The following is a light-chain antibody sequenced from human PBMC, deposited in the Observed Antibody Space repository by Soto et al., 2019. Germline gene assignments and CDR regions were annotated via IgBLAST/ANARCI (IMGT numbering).Light chain of an antibody. V-gene: IGKV3-20*01. CDR1: QSVSSNY. CDR2: GAS. J-gene: IGKJ1*01. Sequence: EIVLTQSPGTLSLSPGERATLSCRASQSVSSNYLAWYQQKPGQAPRLLIYGASSRATGIPDRCSGSGSGTDFTLSISRLEPGDFGMYYCQQYGSSPRTFGQGTKVDIK. CDR3: QQYGSSPRT.